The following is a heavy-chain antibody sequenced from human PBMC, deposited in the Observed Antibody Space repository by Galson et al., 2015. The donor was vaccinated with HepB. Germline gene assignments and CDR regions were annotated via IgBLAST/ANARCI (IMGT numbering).Heavy chain of an antibody. D-gene: IGHD6-19*01. Sequence: SLRLSCAASGFTFSSYSMNWVRQAPGKGLEWVSYISSSSSTIYYADSVKGRFTISRDNAKNSLYLQMNSLRDEDTAVYYCARGGRGMGWYSSHYFDYWGQGTLVTVSS. CDR3: ARGGRGMGWYSSHYFDY. J-gene: IGHJ4*02. V-gene: IGHV3-48*02. CDR2: ISSSSSTI. CDR1: GFTFSSYS.